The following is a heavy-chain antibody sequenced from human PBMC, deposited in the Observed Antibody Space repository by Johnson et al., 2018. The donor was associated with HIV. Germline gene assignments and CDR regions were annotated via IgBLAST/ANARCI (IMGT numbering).Heavy chain of an antibody. V-gene: IGHV3-30-3*01. CDR1: AFTFSRYA. D-gene: IGHD3-9*01. Sequence: QVQLVESGGGVVQPGRSLRLSCAASAFTFSRYAMHWVRQAPGKGLEWVAFISNDGSNKYYADSVKGRFTISRDNAKNSLYLQMNRLRAEDTAVYYCARWGPYDILTGYDAFDIWGQGTMVTVSS. CDR3: ARWGPYDILTGYDAFDI. J-gene: IGHJ3*02. CDR2: ISNDGSNK.